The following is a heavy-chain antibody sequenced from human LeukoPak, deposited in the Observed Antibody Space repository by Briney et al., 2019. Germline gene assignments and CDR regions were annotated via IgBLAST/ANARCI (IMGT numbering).Heavy chain of an antibody. CDR2: MNPNSGNT. D-gene: IGHD4-17*01. Sequence: GASVKVSCKASGYTFTSYDINWVRQATGQGLEWMGWMNPNSGNTGYAQKFQGRVTMTRNTSISTAYMELSSLRSEDTAVYYCARGIWGGDYGDYGHFKFRELRLKKDYWGQGTLVTVSS. V-gene: IGHV1-8*01. CDR3: ARGIWGGDYGDYGHFKFRELRLKKDY. CDR1: GYTFTSYD. J-gene: IGHJ4*02.